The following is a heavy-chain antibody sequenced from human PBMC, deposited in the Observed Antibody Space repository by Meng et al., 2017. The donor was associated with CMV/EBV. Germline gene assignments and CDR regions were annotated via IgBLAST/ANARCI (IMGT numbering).Heavy chain of an antibody. CDR2: LDSGYVFV. CDR1: GFTFNTYA. D-gene: IGHD3-16*02. CDR3: ARAGYPDPFDY. J-gene: IGHJ4*02. V-gene: IGHV3-21*01. Sequence: GESLKISCAASGFTFNTYAMNWVRQAPGKGLEWVSSLDSGYVFVYYADSVKGRFTISRDNAKNLLYLQMNSLRAEDTAVYYCARAGYPDPFDYWGQGTLVTVSS.